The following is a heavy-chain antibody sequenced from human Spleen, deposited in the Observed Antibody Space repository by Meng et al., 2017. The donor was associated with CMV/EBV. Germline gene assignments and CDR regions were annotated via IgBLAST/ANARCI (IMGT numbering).Heavy chain of an antibody. J-gene: IGHJ6*02. D-gene: IGHD2-2*01. CDR3: ARIQLLKYPKDDYYYGMDV. CDR1: GGSISSSSYY. V-gene: IGHV4-39*01. Sequence: SETLSLTCTVSGGSISSSSYYWGWIRQPPGKGLEWIGSIYYSGSTYYNPSLKSRVTISVDTSKNQFSLKLSSVTAVDTAVYYCARIQLLKYPKDDYYYGMDVWGQGTTVTVSS. CDR2: IYYSGST.